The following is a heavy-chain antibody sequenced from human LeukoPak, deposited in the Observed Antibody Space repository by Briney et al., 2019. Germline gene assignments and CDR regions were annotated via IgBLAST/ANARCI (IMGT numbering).Heavy chain of an antibody. J-gene: IGHJ4*02. V-gene: IGHV4-61*02. Sequence: TLSLTCTVSGGSISSGSYYWSWIRQPAGKGLEWIGRIYTSGSTNYNPSLKSRVTISVDTSKNQFSLKLSSVTAADTAVYYCAREDYYDSSGYCYYWGQGTLVTVSS. CDR1: GGSISSGSYY. D-gene: IGHD3-22*01. CDR2: IYTSGST. CDR3: AREDYYDSSGYCYY.